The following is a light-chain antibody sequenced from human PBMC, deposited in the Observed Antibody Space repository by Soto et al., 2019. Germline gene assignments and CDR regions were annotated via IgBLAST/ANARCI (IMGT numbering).Light chain of an antibody. V-gene: IGKV4-1*01. J-gene: IGKJ1*01. CDR1: QSVLYSSNNKNY. Sequence: DIVMTQSPDSLAVSLGERATINCKSSQSVLYSSNNKNYLAWYQQKPGQPPKLLIFWASSRKSGVPDRFSGSGSGTDITLTISSLQAEDVAVYYCQQYYSTPRTFGQGPKVEIK. CDR3: QQYYSTPRT. CDR2: WAS.